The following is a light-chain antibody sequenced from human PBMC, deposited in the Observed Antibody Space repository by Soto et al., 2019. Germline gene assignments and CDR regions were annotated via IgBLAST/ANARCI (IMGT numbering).Light chain of an antibody. CDR2: GAS. J-gene: IGKJ2*01. CDR1: QTIEYF. Sequence: DIQMTQSPSSLSASVGDRVTISCRASQTIEYFLTWYQQKPDKAPKLLIYGASNLPTGVPSRFSGSGSGTDFTLTISSLQLEDFATYYCQQSYSGLPMYTFGQGTKLEI. CDR3: QQSYSGLPMYT. V-gene: IGKV1-39*01.